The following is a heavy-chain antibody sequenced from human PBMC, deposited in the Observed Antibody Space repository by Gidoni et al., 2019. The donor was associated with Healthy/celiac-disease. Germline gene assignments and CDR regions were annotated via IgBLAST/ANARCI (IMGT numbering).Heavy chain of an antibody. Sequence: QVQLVQSGAEVKKPGSSVTVSCKAAGATFSSYAISWVRQAPGKGLEWVGGIIPIFGTANYAQKFQGRVTITADESTSTAYMELSSLRAEDTAVYYCARDTREWVFDLWGRGTLVTVSS. V-gene: IGHV1-69*01. CDR2: IIPIFGTA. CDR1: GATFSSYA. J-gene: IGHJ2*01. D-gene: IGHD2-8*01. CDR3: ARDTREWVFDL.